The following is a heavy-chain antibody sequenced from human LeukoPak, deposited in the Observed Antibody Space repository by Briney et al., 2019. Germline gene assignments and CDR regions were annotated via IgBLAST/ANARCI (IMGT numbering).Heavy chain of an antibody. CDR1: GGSISSGSYY. J-gene: IGHJ4*02. CDR2: IYTSGST. Sequence: SETLSLTCTVSGGSISSGSYYWSWIRQPAGKGLEWIGRIYTSGSTNYNPSLKSRVTISVDTSKNQFSLKLSSVTAADTAVYYCARDRGGSGVVDYWGQGTLVTVSS. D-gene: IGHD2-15*01. V-gene: IGHV4-61*02. CDR3: ARDRGGSGVVDY.